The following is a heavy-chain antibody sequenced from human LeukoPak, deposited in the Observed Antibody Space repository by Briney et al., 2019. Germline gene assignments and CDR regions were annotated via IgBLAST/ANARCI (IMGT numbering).Heavy chain of an antibody. J-gene: IGHJ5*02. V-gene: IGHV4-39*01. Sequence: PSETLSLTCTVSGGSISSSSYYWGWIRQPPGKGLEWIGSICYSGSTYYNPSLKSRVTISVDTSKNQFSLKLSSVTAADTAVYYCARRYSSSWYWFDPWGQGTLVTVSS. D-gene: IGHD6-13*01. CDR2: ICYSGST. CDR3: ARRYSSSWYWFDP. CDR1: GGSISSSSYY.